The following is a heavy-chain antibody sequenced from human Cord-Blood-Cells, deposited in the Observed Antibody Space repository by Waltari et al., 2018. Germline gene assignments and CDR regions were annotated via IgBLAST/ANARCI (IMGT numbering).Heavy chain of an antibody. Sequence: QVQLVQSGAEVKKPGSSVKVSCKASGGTFSSYAISWVRQAPGHGLEWMGGIIPIFGTANYAQKFQGRVTITADESTSTAYMELSSLRSEDTAVYYCARLYCGGDCYSGKAYYYFDYWGQGTLVTVSS. CDR1: GGTFSSYA. CDR3: ARLYCGGDCYSGKAYYYFDY. V-gene: IGHV1-69*01. D-gene: IGHD2-21*01. J-gene: IGHJ4*02. CDR2: IIPIFGTA.